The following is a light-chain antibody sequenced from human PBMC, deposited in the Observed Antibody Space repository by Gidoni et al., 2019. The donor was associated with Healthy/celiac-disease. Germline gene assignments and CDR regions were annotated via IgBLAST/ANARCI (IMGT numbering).Light chain of an antibody. CDR1: QSVSSSY. J-gene: IGKJ1*01. Sequence: IVLTQSPGTLSLSPGERATLSCSASQSVSSSYLAWYQQKPGQAPRLLIYGASSRATGIPDRFSGSGSGTDFTLTISRLEPEDFAVYYCQQDGSSPPTFGQGTKVEIK. CDR2: GAS. CDR3: QQDGSSPPT. V-gene: IGKV3-20*01.